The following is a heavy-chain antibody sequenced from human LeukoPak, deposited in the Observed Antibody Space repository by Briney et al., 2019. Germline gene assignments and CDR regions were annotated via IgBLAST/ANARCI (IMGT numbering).Heavy chain of an antibody. D-gene: IGHD3-22*01. J-gene: IGHJ4*02. Sequence: ASVKVSCKASGYTFTSYDISWVRQATGQGLEWMGWINPNSGGTNYAQKFQGRVTMTRDTSITTAYMELSRLTSDDTAVYYCASLAHFDGSTYYPDFWGQGTLVTVSS. CDR2: INPNSGGT. CDR1: GYTFTSYD. V-gene: IGHV1-2*02. CDR3: ASLAHFDGSTYYPDF.